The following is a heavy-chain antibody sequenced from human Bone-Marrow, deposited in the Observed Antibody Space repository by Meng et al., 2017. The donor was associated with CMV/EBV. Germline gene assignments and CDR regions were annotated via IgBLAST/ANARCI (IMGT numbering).Heavy chain of an antibody. CDR2: ISWNSGNI. Sequence: SLKISCAASGFIFDDHAMHWVRQAPGKGLEWVSSISWNSGNIAYAASVKGRFTISRDNANNPLYLQMYSLSPEDTALYYCVKGGLARHWGGQGTLVTVSS. CDR1: GFIFDDHA. D-gene: IGHD3-16*01. J-gene: IGHJ4*02. CDR3: VKGGLARHW. V-gene: IGHV3-9*01.